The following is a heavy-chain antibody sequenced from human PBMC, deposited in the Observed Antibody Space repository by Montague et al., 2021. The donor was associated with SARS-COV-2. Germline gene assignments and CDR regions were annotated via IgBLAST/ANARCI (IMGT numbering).Heavy chain of an antibody. CDR1: GFTFSSYS. J-gene: IGHJ4*02. D-gene: IGHD2-15*01. CDR2: ISSSSSYI. V-gene: IGHV3-21*01. CDR3: ARDAHVVVVAAAFPS. Sequence: SLRLSCAASGFTFSSYSMNWVRQAPGKGLEWVSSISSSSSYIYYADSVKGRFTISRDNAKNSLYLQMNSLRAEDTAVYYCARDAHVVVVAAAFPSWGQGTLVTVSS.